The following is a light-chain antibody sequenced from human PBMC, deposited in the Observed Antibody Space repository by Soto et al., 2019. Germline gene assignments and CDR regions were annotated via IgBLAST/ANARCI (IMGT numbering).Light chain of an antibody. J-gene: IGLJ2*01. Sequence: QSALTQPPSASGSPGQSVTISCTGTSSDIGGYDFVSWYQHHPGKAPKLIIYEVTKRPSGVPDRFSGSKSGNTASLTVSGLQAEDEAYYYCSSYADSKSVLFGGGTKLTVL. V-gene: IGLV2-8*01. CDR2: EVT. CDR3: SSYADSKSVL. CDR1: SSDIGGYDF.